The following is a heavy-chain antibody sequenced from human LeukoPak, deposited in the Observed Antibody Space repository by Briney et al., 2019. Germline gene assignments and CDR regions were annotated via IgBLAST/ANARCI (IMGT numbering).Heavy chain of an antibody. D-gene: IGHD7-27*01. CDR3: AKVGNSFDS. V-gene: IGHV3-23*01. Sequence: GGSLKLSCAASGFTLRSSAMAWVRQAPGKGLEWVSTISGGGVITLYADSVKGRFTISRDNSKNTMYLQMNSLRTEDTAIYYCAKVGNSFDSWGQGTLVTVSS. CDR1: GFTLRSSA. CDR2: ISGGGVIT. J-gene: IGHJ4*02.